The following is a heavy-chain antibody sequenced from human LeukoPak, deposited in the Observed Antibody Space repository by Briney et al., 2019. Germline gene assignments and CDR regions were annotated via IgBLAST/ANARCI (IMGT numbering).Heavy chain of an antibody. J-gene: IGHJ4*02. CDR2: IYYSGST. V-gene: IGHV4-31*03. CDR3: AARIFSDVDY. Sequence: SQTLSLTCTVSGGSISSGGYYWSWIRQHPGKGLEWIGYIYYSGSTNYNPSLKSRVTISVDTSKNQFSLKLSSVTAADTAVYYCAARIFSDVDYWGQGTLVTVSS. D-gene: IGHD3-3*02. CDR1: GGSISSGGYY.